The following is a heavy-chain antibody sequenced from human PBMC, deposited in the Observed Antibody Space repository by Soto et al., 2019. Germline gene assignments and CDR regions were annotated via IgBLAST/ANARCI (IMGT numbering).Heavy chain of an antibody. J-gene: IGHJ6*02. CDR3: ERVIYGGWSTIKDYYYYAMDV. V-gene: IGHV3-48*02. CDR1: GFSFSTYD. CDR2: ISGGSSRI. Sequence: GGSLRLSCAASGFSFSTYDMNWVRQAPGKGLEWVSYISGGSSRIFYADSVKGRFTISRDNAKNSLYLQMNSLRDEDTGVYYCERVIYGGWSTIKDYYYYAMDVWGQGTTVTVSS. D-gene: IGHD5-12*01.